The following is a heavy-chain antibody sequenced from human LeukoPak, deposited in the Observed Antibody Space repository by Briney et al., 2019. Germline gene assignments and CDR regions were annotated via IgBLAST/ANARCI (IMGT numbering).Heavy chain of an antibody. CDR2: ISGSGGIT. D-gene: IGHD6-19*01. CDR1: GFTFSSYA. CDR3: AKDRREDMAVAGGIDY. J-gene: IGHJ4*02. V-gene: IGHV3-23*01. Sequence: GGSLRLSCVASGFTFSSYAMNWVRQAPGKELEWVSAISGSGGITYYADSVKGRFTISRDSSKNTLYLQMNSLRGEDTAVYYCAKDRREDMAVAGGIDYWGQGSLVTVSS.